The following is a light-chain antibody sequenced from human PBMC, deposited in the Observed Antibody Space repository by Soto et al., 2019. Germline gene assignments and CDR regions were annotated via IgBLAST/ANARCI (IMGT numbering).Light chain of an antibody. CDR3: GTWDSNLSGVL. CDR2: DTD. V-gene: IGLV1-51*01. CDR1: GSNIGRNF. Sequence: QAVVTQPPSVSAAPGQKVTISCSGSGSNIGRNFVSWYQYLPGTAPKLLIYDTDKRPSGIPDRFSGSKSGASATLGITGLQTGDDAYYYCGTWDSNLSGVLFGGGTKLTVL. J-gene: IGLJ2*01.